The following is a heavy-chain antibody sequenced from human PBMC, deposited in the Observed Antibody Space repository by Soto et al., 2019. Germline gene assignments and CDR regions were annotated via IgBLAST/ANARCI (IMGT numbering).Heavy chain of an antibody. CDR3: AHNMRYYDFWSGLNWFDP. J-gene: IGHJ5*02. D-gene: IGHD3-3*01. CDR2: IYWDDDK. Sequence: SGPTLVNPTQTLTLTCTFSGFSLSTSGVGVGWIRQPPGKALEWLAPIYWDDDKRYSPSLKSRLTITKDTSKNQVVLTMTNMDPVDTATYYCAHNMRYYDFWSGLNWFDPWGQGTLVTVSS. CDR1: GFSLSTSGVG. V-gene: IGHV2-5*02.